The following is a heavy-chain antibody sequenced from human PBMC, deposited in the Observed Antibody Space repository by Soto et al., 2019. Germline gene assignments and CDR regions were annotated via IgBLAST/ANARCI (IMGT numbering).Heavy chain of an antibody. Sequence: QVQLVESGGGVVQPGRSLRLSCAASGFTFSSYGMHWVRQAPGKGLEWVAVIWYDGSNKYYADSVKGRFTISRDNSKNTLYLQMSSRSGEDTAVYSCARESSVSLYFDYWGQGTLVTVSS. CDR1: GFTFSSYG. CDR2: IWYDGSNK. CDR3: ARESSVSLYFDY. J-gene: IGHJ4*02. V-gene: IGHV3-33*01.